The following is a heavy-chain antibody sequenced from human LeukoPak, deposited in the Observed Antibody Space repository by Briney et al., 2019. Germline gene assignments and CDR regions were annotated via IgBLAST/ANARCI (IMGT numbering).Heavy chain of an antibody. CDR3: ARYGSGSYYNVFMMDY. Sequence: ASVKVSCKASGYTFTSYGISWVRQAPGQGLEWKGWISAYNGNTNYAQKLQGRVTMTTDTSTSTAYMELRSLRSDDTAVYYCARYGSGSYYNVFMMDYWGQGTLVTVSS. CDR2: ISAYNGNT. D-gene: IGHD3-10*01. V-gene: IGHV1-18*01. J-gene: IGHJ4*02. CDR1: GYTFTSYG.